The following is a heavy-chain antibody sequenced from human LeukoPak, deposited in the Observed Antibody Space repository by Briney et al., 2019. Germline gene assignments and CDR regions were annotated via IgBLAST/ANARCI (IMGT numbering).Heavy chain of an antibody. D-gene: IGHD3-22*01. CDR2: IYYSGST. J-gene: IGHJ3*02. CDR1: GGSISSYY. CDR3: ARDGGYDSSGFRTLHAFDI. V-gene: IGHV4-59*01. Sequence: MTSETLSLTCTVSGGSISSYYWSWIRQPPGKGLEWIGYIYYSGSTNYNPSLKSRVTISVDTSKNQFSLKLSSVTAADTAVYYCARDGGYDSSGFRTLHAFDIWGQGTMVTVSS.